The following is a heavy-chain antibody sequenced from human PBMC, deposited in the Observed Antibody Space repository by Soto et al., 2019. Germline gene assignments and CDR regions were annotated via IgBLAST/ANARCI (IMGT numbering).Heavy chain of an antibody. D-gene: IGHD2-15*01. V-gene: IGHV4-39*01. CDR2: IYYSGST. CDR1: SDSLISYSSF. CDR3: ARRQSGGPSAFDL. Sequence: PSETLSLTCSVSSDSLISYSSFWGWIRQPPGKGLEWIGSIYYSGSTFYNPSLKSRVTISVDTSRKQFSLKLKSVTAADTAVYFCARRQSGGPSAFDLWGQGTMVT. J-gene: IGHJ3*01.